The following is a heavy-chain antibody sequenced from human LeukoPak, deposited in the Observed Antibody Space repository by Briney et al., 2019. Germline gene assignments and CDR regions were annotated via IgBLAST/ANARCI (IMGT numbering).Heavy chain of an antibody. D-gene: IGHD3-10*01. V-gene: IGHV1-2*02. CDR3: ARRGSRFGELLPFDY. CDR1: GYTCTGYY. CDR2: INPNSGGT. Sequence: ASVKVSCTASGYTCTGYYMHWVRQAPGQGLEWMGWINPNSGGTNYAQKFQGRVTMTRDTSISTAYMELSRLRSDDTAVYYCARRGSRFGELLPFDYWGQGTLVTVSS. J-gene: IGHJ4*02.